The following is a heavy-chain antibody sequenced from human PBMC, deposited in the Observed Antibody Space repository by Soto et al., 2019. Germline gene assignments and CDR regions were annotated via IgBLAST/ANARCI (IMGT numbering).Heavy chain of an antibody. V-gene: IGHV3-15*01. D-gene: IGHD5-18*01. CDR1: GFTFSNAW. CDR3: TTPLETWIQLWDAFDI. CDR2: IKSKTDGGTT. Sequence: GGSLRLSCAASGFTFSNAWMSWVRQATGKGLEWVGRIKSKTDGGTTDYAAPVKGRFTISRDDSKNTLYLQMNSLKTEASAVYYCTTPLETWIQLWDAFDIWGHGTMFTVSS. J-gene: IGHJ3*02.